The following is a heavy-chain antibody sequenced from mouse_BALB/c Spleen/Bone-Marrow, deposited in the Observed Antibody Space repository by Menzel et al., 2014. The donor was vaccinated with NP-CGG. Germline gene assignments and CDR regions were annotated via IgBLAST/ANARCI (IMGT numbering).Heavy chain of an antibody. Sequence: QVQLKESGAELVRPGTSVKVSCRASGYAFTNYLIEWVKQRPGPGLEWIGVINPGSGGANYNEKFKGKATLTADKSSSTAYMQLSSLTSDDSAVYFCAREWTARAVDYWGQGTTLTVSS. V-gene: IGHV1-54*01. J-gene: IGHJ2*01. CDR1: GYAFTNYL. CDR3: AREWTARAVDY. CDR2: INPGSGGA. D-gene: IGHD3-2*01.